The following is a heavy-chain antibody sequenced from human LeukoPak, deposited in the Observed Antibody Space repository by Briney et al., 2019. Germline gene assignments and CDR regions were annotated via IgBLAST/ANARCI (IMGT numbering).Heavy chain of an antibody. Sequence: PSQTLSLTCTVSGVSISSGSYYWSWIRQPAGKGLEWIGRIYTSGSTNYNPSLKSRVTISVDTSKNQFSLKLSSVTAADTAVYYCARDLLGQAAAGLNWFDPWGQGTLVTVSS. CDR3: ARDLLGQAAAGLNWFDP. J-gene: IGHJ5*02. CDR1: GVSISSGSYY. V-gene: IGHV4-61*02. D-gene: IGHD6-13*01. CDR2: IYTSGST.